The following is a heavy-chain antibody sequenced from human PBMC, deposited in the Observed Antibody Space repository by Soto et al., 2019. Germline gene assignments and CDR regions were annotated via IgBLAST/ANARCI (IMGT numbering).Heavy chain of an antibody. J-gene: IGHJ4*02. Sequence: GGSLRLSCAASGFTFSSYAMSWVRQAPGKGLEWVSAISGSGGSTYYADSVKGRFTISRDNSKNTLYLQMNSLRAEDTALYYCAKDPVGATHPYYFDFWGLGTLVTVSS. V-gene: IGHV3-23*01. CDR1: GFTFSSYA. CDR3: AKDPVGATHPYYFDF. CDR2: ISGSGGST. D-gene: IGHD1-26*01.